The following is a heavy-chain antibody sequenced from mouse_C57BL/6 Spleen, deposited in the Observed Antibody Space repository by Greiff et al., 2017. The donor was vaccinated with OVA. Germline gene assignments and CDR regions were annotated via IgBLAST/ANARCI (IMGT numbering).Heavy chain of an antibody. CDR1: GYTFTSYW. V-gene: IGHV1-52*01. CDR3: ATNSNSYYYAMDY. D-gene: IGHD2-5*01. Sequence: QVQLQQPGAELVRPGSSVKLSCKASGYTFTSYWMHWVKQRPIQGLEWIGNIDPSDSETHYNQKFKDKATLTVDKSSSTAYMQLSSLTSEDSAVYYCATNSNSYYYAMDYWGQGTSVTVSS. CDR2: IDPSDSET. J-gene: IGHJ4*01.